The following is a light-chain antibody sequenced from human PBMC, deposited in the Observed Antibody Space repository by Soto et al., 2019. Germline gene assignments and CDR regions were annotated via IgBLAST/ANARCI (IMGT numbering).Light chain of an antibody. Sequence: DRQLARYQPSLSASGGERVTITWRASQTIDTFVNWYQQKPGRAPKLLIFAASTLHSGVPSSFSGSGAGTDYTFTISSLQLKHFATHSCQHSYVTPPTFGAGTKVDIK. CDR1: QTIDTF. J-gene: IGKJ4*01. CDR3: QHSYVTPPT. V-gene: IGKV1-39*01. CDR2: AAS.